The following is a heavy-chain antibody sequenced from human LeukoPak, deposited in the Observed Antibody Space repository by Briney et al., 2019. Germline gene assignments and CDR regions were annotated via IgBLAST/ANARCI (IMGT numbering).Heavy chain of an antibody. D-gene: IGHD4-17*01. Sequence: PGGSLRLSCAASGFTFSSYDMHWVRQAPGKGLEWVAVIWYDGSNKYYADSVKVQFTISRDNSKNTLYLQMNSLRAEDTAVYYCAKVVSTVTTRDHDAFDIWGQGTMVTVSS. CDR2: IWYDGSNK. V-gene: IGHV3-33*06. CDR3: AKVVSTVTTRDHDAFDI. CDR1: GFTFSSYD. J-gene: IGHJ3*02.